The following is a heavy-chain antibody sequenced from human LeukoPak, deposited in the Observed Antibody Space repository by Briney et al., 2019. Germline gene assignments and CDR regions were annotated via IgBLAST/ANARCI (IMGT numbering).Heavy chain of an antibody. D-gene: IGHD3-22*01. J-gene: IGHJ6*03. CDR2: INPNSGGT. CDR3: ARGPNYYDSGGYYSYYYYMDV. Sequence: ASVKVSYKASGYTFTGYYMHWVRQAPGQGLEWMGWINPNSGGTNYAQKFQGRVTMTRDTSISTAYMDLSRLRSDDTAVYYCARGPNYYDSGGYYSYYYYMDVWGKGTTVTVSS. V-gene: IGHV1-2*02. CDR1: GYTFTGYY.